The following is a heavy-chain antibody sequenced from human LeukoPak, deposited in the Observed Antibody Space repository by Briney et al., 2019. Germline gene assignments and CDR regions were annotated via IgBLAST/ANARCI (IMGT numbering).Heavy chain of an antibody. J-gene: IGHJ5*02. CDR2: ISSSSSTI. CDR3: AKSQRENWFDP. V-gene: IGHV3-48*01. Sequence: GGSLRLSCAASGFTFSSYSMNWVRQAPGKGLEWVSYISSSSSTIYYADSVKGRFTISRDNSKNTLYLQMNSLRAEDTAVYYCAKSQRENWFDPWGQGTLVTVSS. CDR1: GFTFSSYS.